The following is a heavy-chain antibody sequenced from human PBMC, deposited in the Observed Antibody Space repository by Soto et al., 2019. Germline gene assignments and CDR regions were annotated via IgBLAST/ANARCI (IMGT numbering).Heavy chain of an antibody. Sequence: EVQLVESGEGLVQPGGSLRLSCAASGFTFSSHWMSWVRQPPGKGLEWVANIKQDESEKYYVDSVKGRFSISRENAKNSVYLKMDALKIEDTAVYYCVRLGPADRSGSAELNHWGQGILVTVSS. CDR3: VRLGPADRSGSAELNH. V-gene: IGHV3-7*05. CDR1: GFTFSSHW. J-gene: IGHJ5*02. D-gene: IGHD3-10*01. CDR2: IKQDESEK.